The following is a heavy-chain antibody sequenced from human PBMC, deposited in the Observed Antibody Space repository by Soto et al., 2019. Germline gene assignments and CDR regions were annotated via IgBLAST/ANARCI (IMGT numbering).Heavy chain of an antibody. CDR2: IFFRGTT. D-gene: IGHD3-3*01. J-gene: IGHJ4*02. Sequence: ETLSLTCSVSGGSITNSSFYWGWIRQPPGKGLEWLGSIFFRGTTYNNPSLKSRVTMSVDTSKNQFSLKLNSVTAADTAVYYCARDRITIYGSGRLYYFDLWGQGTLVTVSS. CDR1: GGSITNSSFY. CDR3: ARDRITIYGSGRLYYFDL. V-gene: IGHV4-39*02.